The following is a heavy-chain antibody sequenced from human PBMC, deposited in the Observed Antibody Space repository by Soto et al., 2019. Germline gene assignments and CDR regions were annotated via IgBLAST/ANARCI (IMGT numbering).Heavy chain of an antibody. CDR3: XXXXXXXXXXXXXY. CDR2: IKEDGSEK. CDR1: GFTFSSYW. Sequence: GGSLRLSCAASGFTFSSYWMTWVRQAPGKGLEWVANIKEDGSEKYYVDFVKGRFTISRDNAKNSLYLQMNSLRGEDTAVYYXXXXXXXXXXXXXXYWGQGILVTVSS. V-gene: IGHV3-7*01. J-gene: IGHJ4*02.